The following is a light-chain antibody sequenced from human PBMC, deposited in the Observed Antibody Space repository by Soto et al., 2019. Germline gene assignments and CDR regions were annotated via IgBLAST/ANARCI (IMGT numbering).Light chain of an antibody. V-gene: IGLV2-14*01. J-gene: IGLJ2*01. CDR1: SSDVGGYNF. CDR3: SSYTSNNTLV. CDR2: EVS. Sequence: QSVLTQPASVSGSPGQSITISCTGTSSDVGGYNFVSWFQQHPGKAPKLLIFEVSDRPSGVSNRFSGSKSGNTASLTISGLQAEDEAHFYCSSYTSNNTLVFGGGTK.